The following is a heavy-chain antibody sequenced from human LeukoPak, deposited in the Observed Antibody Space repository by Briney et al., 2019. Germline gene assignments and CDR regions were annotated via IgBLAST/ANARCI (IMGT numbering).Heavy chain of an antibody. CDR3: VKEEGGTYYSNAFDI. J-gene: IGHJ3*02. CDR2: ITNNGFNT. V-gene: IGHV3-64D*06. Sequence: GGSLRLSCSASGFTFSTYAMHWVRQAPGKGLEYVSAITNNGFNTYYAESVKGRFTISRDNSKNTLYLQMSSLKTEDTAVYYCVKEEGGTYYSNAFDIWGQGTMVTVSS. D-gene: IGHD1-26*01. CDR1: GFTFSTYA.